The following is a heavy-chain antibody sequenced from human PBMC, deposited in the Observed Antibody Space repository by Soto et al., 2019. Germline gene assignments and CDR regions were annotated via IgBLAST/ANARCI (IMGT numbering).Heavy chain of an antibody. V-gene: IGHV3-21*04. CDR1: GFTFNSYS. J-gene: IGHJ4*02. CDR2: LTGSSSYI. CDR3: ARGVVPAANEEYYFDY. Sequence: PGGSLRLSCAASGFTFNSYSMNWVRRAPGKGLEWVSSLTGSSSYIFYADSVKGRFTISRDNAKNSVYLQMSSLRAEDTAVYYCARGVVPAANEEYYFDYWGQGTLVTVSS. D-gene: IGHD2-2*01.